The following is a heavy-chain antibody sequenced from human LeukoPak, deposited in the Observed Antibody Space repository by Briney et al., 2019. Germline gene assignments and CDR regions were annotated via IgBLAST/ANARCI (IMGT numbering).Heavy chain of an antibody. CDR2: IYYSGIT. D-gene: IGHD2-21*01. J-gene: IGHJ4*02. V-gene: IGHV4-59*08. Sequence: PSETLSLTCTVSGGSMNNYYWSWLRQPPGKGLEWIGYIYYSGITNYNPSLKSRVTISLDTSKNQFSLRLSSVTAADSAVYYCARRAVVATFDYWGRGALVTVSS. CDR1: GGSMNNYY. CDR3: ARRAVVATFDY.